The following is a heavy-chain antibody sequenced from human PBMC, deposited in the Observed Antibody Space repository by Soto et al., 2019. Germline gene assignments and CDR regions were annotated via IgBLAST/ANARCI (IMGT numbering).Heavy chain of an antibody. CDR2: INHSGST. CDR1: GGSFSGYY. J-gene: IGHJ6*03. CDR3: ARLEGLRLRSVYYYSYYMDV. D-gene: IGHD5-12*01. Sequence: SETLSLTCAVYGGSFSGYYWSWIRQPPGKGLEWIGEINHSGSTNYNPSLKSRVTISVDTSKNQFSLKLSSGTAADTAVYYCARLEGLRLRSVYYYSYYMDVWGKGTTVTVSS. V-gene: IGHV4-34*01.